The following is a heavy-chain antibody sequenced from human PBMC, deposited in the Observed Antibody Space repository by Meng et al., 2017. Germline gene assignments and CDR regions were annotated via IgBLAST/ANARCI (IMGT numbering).Heavy chain of an antibody. V-gene: IGHV4-34*01. J-gene: IGHJ6*04. CDR2: INHSGST. CDR3: ARNYGGNYYYNYYGMDV. Sequence: SETLSLTCTVSGGSISGYSWSWIRQPPGKGLEWIGEINHSGSTNYNPSLESRVTISVDTSKNQFSLKLSSVTAADTAVYYCARNYGGNYYYNYYGMDVWGKGTTVTVSS. CDR1: GGSISGYS. D-gene: IGHD4-23*01.